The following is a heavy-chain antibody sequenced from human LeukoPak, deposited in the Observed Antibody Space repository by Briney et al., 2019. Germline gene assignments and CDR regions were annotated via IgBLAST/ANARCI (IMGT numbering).Heavy chain of an antibody. D-gene: IGHD2-15*01. CDR2: ISYDGSNQ. CDR1: GFTFSSYG. V-gene: IGHV3-30*18. CDR3: AKDLGYCSGTSWSAIDY. Sequence: GGSLRLSCAASGFTFSSYGIHWVRQAPGKGLDWVAVISYDGSNQYFADSVKGRFTISRDNSKNTLYLQMNSLIPEDTAVYYCAKDLGYCSGTSWSAIDYWGQGTLVTVSS. J-gene: IGHJ4*02.